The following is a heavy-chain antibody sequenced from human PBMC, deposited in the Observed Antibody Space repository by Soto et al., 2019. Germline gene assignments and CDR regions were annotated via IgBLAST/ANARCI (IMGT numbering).Heavy chain of an antibody. Sequence: EVQLLESGGRLIQPGGSLRLSCVASGMTFRLHAMNWVRQAPGKGLEWVSGISPNGDGTYYADSVKGRCIISRENSRDTLFLQLYTLSVDDTAVYYCAKGGLTGVDVWGQGTAVTVSS. J-gene: IGHJ6*02. D-gene: IGHD2-15*01. CDR1: GMTFRLHA. V-gene: IGHV3-23*01. CDR3: AKGGLTGVDV. CDR2: ISPNGDGT.